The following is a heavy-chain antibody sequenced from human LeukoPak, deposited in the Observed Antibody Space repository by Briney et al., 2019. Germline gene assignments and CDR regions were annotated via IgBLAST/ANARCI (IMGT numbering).Heavy chain of an antibody. Sequence: PGGSLRLPCAASGFTFSSYSMNWVRQAPGKGLEWVSSISSSSSYIYYADSVKGRFTISRDNAKNSLYLQMNSLRAEDTAVYYCASAREMGKQNALGYWGQGTLVTVSS. D-gene: IGHD5-24*01. J-gene: IGHJ4*02. CDR1: GFTFSSYS. V-gene: IGHV3-21*01. CDR2: ISSSSSYI. CDR3: ASAREMGKQNALGY.